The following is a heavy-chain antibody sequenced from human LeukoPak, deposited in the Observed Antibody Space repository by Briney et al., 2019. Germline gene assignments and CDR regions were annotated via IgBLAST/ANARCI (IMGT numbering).Heavy chain of an antibody. Sequence: PGESLKISCKGSGYSFTSYWIAWVRQMPGKGLEWMGIIYPGHSDTTYSPSFQGQVTISVDKSITTAYLQWSSLKASDTAMYYCARHESGSPLFYFDYWGQGTLVTVSS. CDR3: ARHESGSPLFYFDY. D-gene: IGHD1-26*01. CDR1: GYSFTSYW. V-gene: IGHV5-51*01. CDR2: IYPGHSDT. J-gene: IGHJ4*02.